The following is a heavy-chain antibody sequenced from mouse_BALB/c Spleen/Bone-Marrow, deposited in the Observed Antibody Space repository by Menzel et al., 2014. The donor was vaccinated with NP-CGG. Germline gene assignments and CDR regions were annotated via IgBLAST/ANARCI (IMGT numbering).Heavy chain of an antibody. J-gene: IGHJ2*01. D-gene: IGHD2-5*01. Sequence: QVQLKQSGAELVKPGASVKLSCKASGYAFTSYYMYWVKQRPGQGLEWIGEINPSNGGTNYNEKFKSKATLTVDKSSNTAYMQLSSLTSEDSAVYYCTRWCYSNYFDYWGQGTTLTVSS. CDR3: TRWCYSNYFDY. CDR2: INPSNGGT. V-gene: IGHV1S81*02. CDR1: GYAFTSYY.